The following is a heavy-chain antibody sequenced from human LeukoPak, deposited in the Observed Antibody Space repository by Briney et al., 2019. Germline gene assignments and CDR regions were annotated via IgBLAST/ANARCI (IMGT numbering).Heavy chain of an antibody. CDR2: IRFDGSTQ. J-gene: IGHJ4*02. Sequence: GGSLRLSCAASGFIFSNYGMHWVRHSPDKGLEWVTFIRFDGSTQYYADSVKGRFTISRDKSKDTLYLQMSSLRLEDTGVYYCAKEGGDGSPFDYWGQGILVTVSS. CDR1: GFIFSNYG. D-gene: IGHD5-24*01. V-gene: IGHV3-30*02. CDR3: AKEGGDGSPFDY.